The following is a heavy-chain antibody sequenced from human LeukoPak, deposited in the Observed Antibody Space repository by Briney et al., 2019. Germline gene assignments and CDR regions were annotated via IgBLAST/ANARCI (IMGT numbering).Heavy chain of an antibody. V-gene: IGHV3-7*01. CDR3: SRLVRGVGGLDV. CDR2: IKQDGSQI. D-gene: IGHD3-10*01. Sequence: GESLRLSCEVSGFTFSSYCMSWVRQAPGKGLEWVANIKQDGSQIYYVDSVKGRLTISRDHAKNSLYLQMNSLSAEDTAVYYCSRLVRGVGGLDVGGQGTTLTVSS. J-gene: IGHJ6*02. CDR1: GFTFSSYC.